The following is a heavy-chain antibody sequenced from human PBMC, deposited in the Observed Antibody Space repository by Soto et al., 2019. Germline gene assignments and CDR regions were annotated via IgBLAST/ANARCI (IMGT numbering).Heavy chain of an antibody. Sequence: SETLSLTCVVYGGSFSYYYWGWIRQPPGQGLEYIGEISQSGSTNYNSSLKSRVTISIDTSKSQFSLKLSSVTAADTAVYFCARGLRASFGVRLSYTYYGMDVWGQGTTVTVSS. V-gene: IGHV4-34*01. CDR2: ISQSGST. D-gene: IGHD3-10*01. CDR3: ARGLRASFGVRLSYTYYGMDV. CDR1: GGSFSYYY. J-gene: IGHJ6*02.